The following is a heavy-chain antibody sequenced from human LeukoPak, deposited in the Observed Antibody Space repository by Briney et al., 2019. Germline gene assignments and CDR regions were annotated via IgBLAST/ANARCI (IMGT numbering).Heavy chain of an antibody. J-gene: IGHJ4*02. CDR1: GFTFSNYW. D-gene: IGHD1-26*01. CDR2: INSDESTT. V-gene: IGHV3-74*01. Sequence: PGGSLRLSCAASGFTFSNYWMHWVRQAPGKGLVWVSRINSDESTTTYADSAKGRFTISRDNAKNSLYLQMDSLRPEDTAIYYCARDKVVGATYFDYWGQGALVTVSS. CDR3: ARDKVVGATYFDY.